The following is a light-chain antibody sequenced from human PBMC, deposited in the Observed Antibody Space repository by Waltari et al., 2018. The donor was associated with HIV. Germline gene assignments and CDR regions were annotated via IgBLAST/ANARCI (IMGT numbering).Light chain of an antibody. Sequence: AIQMTQSPSSLSASIGDRVTITCRAIKSIRNDLAWYQQQPGKAPKLLISGASSLQTGVPSRFSGSGSDTDFTLTIDNLQPEDFATYYCLQDYNYPRTFGQGTRLEIK. CDR3: LQDYNYPRT. V-gene: IGKV1-6*02. CDR2: GAS. J-gene: IGKJ2*01. CDR1: KSIRND.